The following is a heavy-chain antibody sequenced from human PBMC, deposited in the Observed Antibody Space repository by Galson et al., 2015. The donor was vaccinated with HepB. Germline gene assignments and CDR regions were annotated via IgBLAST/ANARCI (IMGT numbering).Heavy chain of an antibody. V-gene: IGHV3-48*02. CDR3: ARDGGYCSSTSCYPYYYMDV. CDR2: ISSSSSTI. Sequence: SLRLSCAASGFTFSSYSMNWVRQAPGKGLEWVSYISSSSSTIYYADSVKGRFTISRDNAKNSLYLQMSSLRDEDTAVYYCARDGGYCSSTSCYPYYYMDVWGKGTTVTVSS. D-gene: IGHD2-2*01. J-gene: IGHJ6*03. CDR1: GFTFSSYS.